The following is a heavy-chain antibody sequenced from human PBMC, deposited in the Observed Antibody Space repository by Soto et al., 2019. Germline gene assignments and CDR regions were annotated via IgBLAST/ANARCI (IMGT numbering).Heavy chain of an antibody. CDR3: ARHLTYCSAGSCYSDFPYYGMDV. CDR2: IFYSGST. J-gene: IGHJ6*02. CDR1: GGSISSSSYY. D-gene: IGHD2-15*01. V-gene: IGHV4-39*01. Sequence: SETLSLTCAVSGGSISSSSYYWGWIRQPPGKGLEWIGSIFYSGSTYYNPSLKSRVTISVDTSKNQFSLKLSSVTAADTAVYYCARHLTYCSAGSCYSDFPYYGMDVWGQGTTVTVSS.